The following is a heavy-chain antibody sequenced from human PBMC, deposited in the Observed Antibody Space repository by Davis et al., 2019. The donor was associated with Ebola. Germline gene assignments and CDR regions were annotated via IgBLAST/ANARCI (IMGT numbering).Heavy chain of an antibody. J-gene: IGHJ6*02. D-gene: IGHD2-2*01. V-gene: IGHV5-51*01. CDR2: IYPGDSDT. CDR1: GYSFTSYW. Sequence: GESLKISCTGSGYSFTSYWIGWVRQMPGKGLEWMGIIYPGDSDTRYSPSFQDQVTISADKSISTAYLQWSSLKASDTAMYYCARHLGYCSSTSCYGGYYYYYGMDVWGQGTTVTVSS. CDR3: ARHLGYCSSTSCYGGYYYYYGMDV.